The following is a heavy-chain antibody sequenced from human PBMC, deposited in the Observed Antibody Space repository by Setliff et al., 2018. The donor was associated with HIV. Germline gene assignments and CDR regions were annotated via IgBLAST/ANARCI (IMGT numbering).Heavy chain of an antibody. J-gene: IGHJ3*02. V-gene: IGHV5-51*01. CDR2: IYPGDSDT. Sequence: PGESLKISCEASGYNFLTQWIGWVRQKPGKGLEWVGIIYPGDSDTTYSPAFQGQVTISADKSINSAYLQWDSLKASDSAVYYCAREVDVVTTSDAFDIWGQGTMVTVSS. CDR3: AREVDVVTTSDAFDI. CDR1: GYNFLTQW. D-gene: IGHD2-21*02.